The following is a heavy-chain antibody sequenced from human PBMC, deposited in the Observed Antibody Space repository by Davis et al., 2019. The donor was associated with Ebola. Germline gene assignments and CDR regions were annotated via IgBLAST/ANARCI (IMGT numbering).Heavy chain of an antibody. Sequence: GGSLRLSCAASGFTFDNYAMSWVRQAPGKGLEWISAIPGSGQTTYYTDSVKGRFTISRDNSKNTLYLQMNSLRAEDTAVYYCAKDGVTTGYGMDVWGQGTTVTVSS. CDR2: IPGSGQTT. V-gene: IGHV3-23*01. D-gene: IGHD3-22*01. CDR1: GFTFDNYA. CDR3: AKDGVTTGYGMDV. J-gene: IGHJ6*02.